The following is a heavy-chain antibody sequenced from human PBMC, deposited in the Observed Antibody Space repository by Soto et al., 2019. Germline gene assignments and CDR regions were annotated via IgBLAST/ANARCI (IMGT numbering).Heavy chain of an antibody. V-gene: IGHV1-18*01. D-gene: IGHD5-18*01. CDR3: ARVKYSPPYYYSYGMDV. CDR2: IGAYNGNT. CDR1: GYTFTSYG. J-gene: IGHJ6*02. Sequence: QVQLVQSGAEVKKPGASVKVSCKASGYTFTSYGISWVRQAPGQGLEWMGWIGAYNGNTNYAQKLQGRVTMTTDTSTSTAYMELRSLRSDDTAVYYCARVKYSPPYYYSYGMDVWGQGTTVTVSS.